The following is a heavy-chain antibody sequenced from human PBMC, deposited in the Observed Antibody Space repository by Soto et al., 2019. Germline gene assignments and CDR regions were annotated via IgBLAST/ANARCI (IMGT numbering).Heavy chain of an antibody. J-gene: IGHJ4*02. CDR3: AKDLEIIAVAGKSDY. V-gene: IGHV3-23*01. D-gene: IGHD6-19*01. CDR2: ISGSGGST. CDR1: GFTFSIYA. Sequence: PGGSLRLSCAASGFTFSIYAMSWVLQAAGEGLEWFSAISGSGGSTYYADSVKGRFTISRDNSKNTLYLQMNSLRAEDTAVYYCAKDLEIIAVAGKSDYWGQGTLVTVSS.